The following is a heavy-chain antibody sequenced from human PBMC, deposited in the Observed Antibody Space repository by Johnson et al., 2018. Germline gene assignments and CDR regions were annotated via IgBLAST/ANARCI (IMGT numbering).Heavy chain of an antibody. Sequence: EVQLVESGAEVKKPGESLKISCKGSGYSFTSYWIGWVRQMPGKGLEWMGIIYPGDSDTRYSPSFQGQVTISADKSISTAYLQWSSLKASDTAMYYCPRLPHSIAGVDYYDYYYMDVWGKGTTVTVSS. D-gene: IGHD6-13*01. CDR1: GYSFTSYW. CDR3: PRLPHSIAGVDYYDYYYMDV. V-gene: IGHV5-51*01. CDR2: IYPGDSDT. J-gene: IGHJ6*03.